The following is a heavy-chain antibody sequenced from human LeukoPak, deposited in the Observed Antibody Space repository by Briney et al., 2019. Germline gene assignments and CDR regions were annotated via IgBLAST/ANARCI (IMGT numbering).Heavy chain of an antibody. V-gene: IGHV3-30-3*01. CDR3: ARAATVTTISGDY. CDR2: ISYDGSNK. D-gene: IGHD4-17*01. J-gene: IGHJ4*02. Sequence: GGSLRLSCAASGFTFSSYAIHWVRQAPGKGLEWVAVISYDGSNKYYADSVKGRFTISRDNSKNTLYLQMNSLRAEDTAVYYCARAATVTTISGDYWGQGTLVTVSS. CDR1: GFTFSSYA.